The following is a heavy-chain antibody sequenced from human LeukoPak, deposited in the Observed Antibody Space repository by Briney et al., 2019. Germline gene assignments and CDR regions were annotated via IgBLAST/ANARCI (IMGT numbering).Heavy chain of an antibody. CDR1: GGSINSGRYY. J-gene: IGHJ6*03. CDR2: ISTSGRT. CDR3: ARGLHGYTYGYVPWELYYYMDV. D-gene: IGHD5-18*01. V-gene: IGHV4-61*09. Sequence: SETLSLTCTVSGGSINSGRYYWSWLRQPAGRGLEWIGHISTSGRTSYSPSLKSRVTISVDTSKNQFSLKMSSVSAADTAVYYCARGLHGYTYGYVPWELYYYMDVWGKGTTVTISS.